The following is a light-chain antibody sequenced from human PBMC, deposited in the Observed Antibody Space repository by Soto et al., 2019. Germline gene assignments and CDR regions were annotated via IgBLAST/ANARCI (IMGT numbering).Light chain of an antibody. V-gene: IGKV1-39*01. CDR3: QQSYSPLRT. Sequence: DIQMTQSPSSLSASVGDRVTIACRASPTINNYLNWYQLKPGKAPKLLIFGASSLRTGAPSRFSGNGSATAFTLTIDSLQPEDTATYFCQQSYSPLRTFGQGTKLEI. CDR1: PTINNY. J-gene: IGKJ2*01. CDR2: GAS.